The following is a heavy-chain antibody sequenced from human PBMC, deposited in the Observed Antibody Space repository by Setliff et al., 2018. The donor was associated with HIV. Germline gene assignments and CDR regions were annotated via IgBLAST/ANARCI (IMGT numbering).Heavy chain of an antibody. Sequence: SGPTLVNPTQTLTLTCTFSGFSLSTSGVGVGWIRQPPGKALEWLALIYWDDDKRYSPSLESRLTITKDTSKNQVVLTMTNMDPVDTATYYCAHSYCSSTSCYPHYYYYMDVWGKGTTVTVAS. V-gene: IGHV2-5*02. J-gene: IGHJ6*03. D-gene: IGHD2-2*01. CDR3: AHSYCSSTSCYPHYYYYMDV. CDR2: IYWDDDK. CDR1: GFSLSTSGVG.